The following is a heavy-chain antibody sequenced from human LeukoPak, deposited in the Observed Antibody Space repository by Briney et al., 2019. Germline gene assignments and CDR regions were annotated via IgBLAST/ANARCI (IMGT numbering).Heavy chain of an antibody. CDR1: GDSITNYY. CDR3: ARSALVAVGATLDY. CDR2: ISTSGTT. D-gene: IGHD1-26*01. Sequence: SETLSLTCTVSGDSITNYYWNWFRQPAGKGLEWIGRISTSGTTNSNPSLKSRVAMSVDTSNNQFSLMLRSLTAADTAVYYCARSALVAVGATLDYWGHGALVTVSS. J-gene: IGHJ4*01. V-gene: IGHV4-4*07.